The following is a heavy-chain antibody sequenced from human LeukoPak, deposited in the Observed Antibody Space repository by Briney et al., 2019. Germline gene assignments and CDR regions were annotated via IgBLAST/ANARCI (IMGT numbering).Heavy chain of an antibody. Sequence: SVKVSCKASGGTFSSYAISWVRQAPGQGLEWMGGIIPIFGTANYAQKFQGRVTITADESTSTAYMELSSLRSEDTAVYYCAGEDDDSSGYYRWAFDYWGQGTLVTVSS. D-gene: IGHD3-22*01. V-gene: IGHV1-69*13. CDR2: IIPIFGTA. J-gene: IGHJ4*02. CDR3: AGEDDDSSGYYRWAFDY. CDR1: GGTFSSYA.